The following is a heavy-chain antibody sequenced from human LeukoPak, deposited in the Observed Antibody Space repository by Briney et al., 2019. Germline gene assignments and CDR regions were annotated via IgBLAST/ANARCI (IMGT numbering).Heavy chain of an antibody. Sequence: GGSLRLSCAASGFIFNTYSMSWVRQTPGKGLEWVSSITTRETYQYYADSVKGRFTISRDNAKNSLHLQMNSLRVEDTAVYYCARDKGGNCGSDCYHYGDDYWGQGTLVTVSS. D-gene: IGHD2-21*02. CDR2: ITTRETYQ. V-gene: IGHV3-21*01. CDR1: GFIFNTYS. J-gene: IGHJ4*02. CDR3: ARDKGGNCGSDCYHYGDDY.